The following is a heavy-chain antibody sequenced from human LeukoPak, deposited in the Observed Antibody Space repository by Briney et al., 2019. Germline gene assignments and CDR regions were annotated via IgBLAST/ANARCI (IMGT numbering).Heavy chain of an antibody. J-gene: IGHJ6*03. V-gene: IGHV3-11*01. CDR1: GFTFSDYY. CDR3: ARDSVMVQGVRYYYYMDV. Sequence: GGSLRLSCAASGFTFSDYYMSWIRQAPGKGLEWVSYISSSGSTIYYADSVKGRFTISRDNAKNSLYLQMNSLRAEDTAVYYCARDSVMVQGVRYYYYMDVWGKGTTVTVSS. CDR2: ISSSGSTI. D-gene: IGHD3-10*01.